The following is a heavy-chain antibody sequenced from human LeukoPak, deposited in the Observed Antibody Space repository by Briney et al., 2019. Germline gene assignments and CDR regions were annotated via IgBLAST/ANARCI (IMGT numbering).Heavy chain of an antibody. J-gene: IGHJ4*02. Sequence: PGGSLRLSCAASGFTFSSYGMHWVRQAPGKGLEWVAVIWYDGSNKYYADSVKGRFTISRDNSKNTLYLQMNSLRAEDTAVYYCARAHYCSGGSCYLDYWGQGTLVTVSS. CDR1: GFTFSSYG. V-gene: IGHV3-33*01. D-gene: IGHD2-15*01. CDR3: ARAHYCSGGSCYLDY. CDR2: IWYDGSNK.